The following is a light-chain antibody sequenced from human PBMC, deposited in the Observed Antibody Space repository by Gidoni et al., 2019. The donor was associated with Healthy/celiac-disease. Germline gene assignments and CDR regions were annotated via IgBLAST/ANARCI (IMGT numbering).Light chain of an antibody. CDR1: QSVLYSSNNKNY. CDR3: QQYYSTPRT. J-gene: IGKJ1*01. Sequence: DIVMTQSPDSLAVSLGERATINCKSSQSVLYSSNNKNYLAWYQQKPGQHPKLLIYWASTRESGVPERLSGSGSGTDFTLTISSLQAEDVAVYYCQQYYSTPRTFGQGNKVEIK. V-gene: IGKV4-1*01. CDR2: WAS.